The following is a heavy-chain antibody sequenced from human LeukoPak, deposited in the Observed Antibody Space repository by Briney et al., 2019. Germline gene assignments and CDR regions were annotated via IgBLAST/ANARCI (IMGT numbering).Heavy chain of an antibody. D-gene: IGHD5-12*01. Sequence: ASVKVSCKASGYTFTGYYMHWVRQAPGQGVEWMGWINPNSGGTNYAQKFQGRVTMTRDTSISTAYMELSRLRSDDTAVYYCAREVGGPYSGYDLDNWFDPWGQGTLVTVSS. CDR1: GYTFTGYY. CDR2: INPNSGGT. J-gene: IGHJ5*02. V-gene: IGHV1-2*02. CDR3: AREVGGPYSGYDLDNWFDP.